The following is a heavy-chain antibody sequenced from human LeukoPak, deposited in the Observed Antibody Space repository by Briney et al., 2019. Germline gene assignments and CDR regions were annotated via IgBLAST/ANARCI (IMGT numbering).Heavy chain of an antibody. J-gene: IGHJ5*02. CDR2: INPSGGST. Sequence: ASVKVSCKASGYTFTSYYMHWVRQAPAQGLEWMGIINPSGGSTSYAQKFQGRVTMTRDTSTSTVYMELSSLRSVYTAVYFCASRLQVGWFDPWGQGTLVTVSS. CDR1: GYTFTSYY. V-gene: IGHV1-46*01. D-gene: IGHD2-8*02. CDR3: ASRLQVGWFDP.